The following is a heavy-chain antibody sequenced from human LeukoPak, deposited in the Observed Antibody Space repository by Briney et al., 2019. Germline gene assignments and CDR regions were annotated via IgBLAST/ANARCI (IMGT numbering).Heavy chain of an antibody. J-gene: IGHJ4*02. Sequence: SETLSLTCTVSGGSISSYYWSWIRQPPGKGLKWIGNIYYSGYTTYSPSLRSRVTISVDTSKNQFSLKLSSVTAADTAVYYCARDRWNGDGYSDFDYWGQGTLVTVSS. CDR2: IYYSGYT. D-gene: IGHD5-24*01. CDR3: ARDRWNGDGYSDFDY. CDR1: GGSISSYY. V-gene: IGHV4-59*12.